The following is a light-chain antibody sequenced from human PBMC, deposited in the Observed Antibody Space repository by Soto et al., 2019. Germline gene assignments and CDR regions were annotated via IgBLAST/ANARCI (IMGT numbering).Light chain of an antibody. V-gene: IGLV2-14*01. Sequence: QSALTQPASVSGSPGQSITISCTGASSDVGGYKDVSWYQQNPGKAPKLMIYEFTNRPSGVSYRFSGSKSANTASLTISCLQAEDEAGYYCSTYISNTRVFGGGTKVTVL. J-gene: IGLJ3*02. CDR2: EFT. CDR1: SSDVGGYKD. CDR3: STYISNTRV.